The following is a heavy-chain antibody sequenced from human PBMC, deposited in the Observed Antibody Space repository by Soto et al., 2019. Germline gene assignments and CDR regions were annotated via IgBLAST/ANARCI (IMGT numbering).Heavy chain of an antibody. V-gene: IGHV3-30*18. Sequence: QVQLVESGGGVVQPGRSLRLSCAASGFTFSSYGMHWVRQAPSKGLEWVAVISYDGSNKYYADSVKGRFTISRDNSKNTLYLQMNSLRAEDTAVYYCAKGGARDGYKFVDYWGQRTLVTVSS. CDR2: ISYDGSNK. J-gene: IGHJ4*02. D-gene: IGHD5-12*01. CDR3: AKGGARDGYKFVDY. CDR1: GFTFSSYG.